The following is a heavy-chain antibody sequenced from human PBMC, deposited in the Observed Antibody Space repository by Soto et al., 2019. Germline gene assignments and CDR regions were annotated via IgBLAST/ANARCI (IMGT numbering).Heavy chain of an antibody. V-gene: IGHV4-39*01. CDR3: ASLNRDYVSY. D-gene: IGHD4-17*01. CDR2: IYYSGST. CDR1: GGSISSSSYY. J-gene: IGHJ4*02. Sequence: PSETLSLTCTVSGGSISSSSYYWGWIRQPPGKGLEWIGSIYYSGSTYYNPSLKSRVTISVDTSKNQFSLKLSSVTAADTAVYYCASLNRDYVSYSGQGTLVTVSS.